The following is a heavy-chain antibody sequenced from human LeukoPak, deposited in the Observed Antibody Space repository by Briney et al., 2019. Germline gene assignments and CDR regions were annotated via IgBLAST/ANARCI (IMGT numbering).Heavy chain of an antibody. CDR3: AKRGVVVRVFLVGFHREAYYFDS. D-gene: IGHD3-16*02. V-gene: IGHV3-23*01. J-gene: IGHJ4*02. CDR1: GITLSNYA. Sequence: GGSLRLSCGVSGITLSNYAMSWVRQAPGKRLEWVAGLSGSAGGTTYADSVKGRFTISRDNSKNTLFLQMDRLRAEDTAVYFCAKRGVVVRVFLVGFHREAYYFDSWGQGAQVTVSS. CDR2: LSGSAGGT.